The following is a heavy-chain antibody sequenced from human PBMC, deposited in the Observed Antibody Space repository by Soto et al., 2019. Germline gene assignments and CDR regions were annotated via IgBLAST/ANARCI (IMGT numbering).Heavy chain of an antibody. V-gene: IGHV3-23*01. CDR2: VSIGGST. CDR3: AKRRGAGGHFDY. CDR1: GFTFSSYA. D-gene: IGHD2-15*01. Sequence: LRLSCAASGFTFSSYAMGWVRQGPRKGLEWVAVVSIGGSTHYADSVRGRFTTSRDNSKNTLSLQMNSLTAEDTAVYFCAKRRGAGGHFDYWGQGALVTVSS. J-gene: IGHJ4*02.